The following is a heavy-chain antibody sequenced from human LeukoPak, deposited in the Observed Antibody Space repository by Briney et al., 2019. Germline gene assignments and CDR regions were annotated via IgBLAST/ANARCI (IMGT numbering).Heavy chain of an antibody. V-gene: IGHV1-2*02. CDR2: INPNSGGT. Sequence: ASVKVSCKASGYTFTGYYMHWVRQAPGQGLEWMGWINPNSGGTNYAQKFQGRVTMTRDTSISTAYMELSRLRSDDTAVYYCARGYDFWSGYPRTYFDYWGQGTLVTVSS. CDR3: ARGYDFWSGYPRTYFDY. D-gene: IGHD3-3*01. CDR1: GYTFTGYY. J-gene: IGHJ4*02.